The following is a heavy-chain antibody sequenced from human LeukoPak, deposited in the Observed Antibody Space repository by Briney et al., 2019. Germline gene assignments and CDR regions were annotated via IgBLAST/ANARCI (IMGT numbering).Heavy chain of an antibody. V-gene: IGHV4-34*01. J-gene: IGHJ5*02. Sequence: PSETLSLTCTVSGGSISSYYWSWIRQPPGKGLEWIGEINHSGSTNYNPSLKSRVTISVDTSKNQFSLKLSSVTAADTAVYYCARTEQQLVPWFDPWGQGTLVTVSS. CDR3: ARTEQQLVPWFDP. CDR2: INHSGST. CDR1: GGSISSYY. D-gene: IGHD6-13*01.